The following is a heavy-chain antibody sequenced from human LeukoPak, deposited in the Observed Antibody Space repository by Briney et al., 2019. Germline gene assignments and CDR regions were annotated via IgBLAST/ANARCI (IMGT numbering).Heavy chain of an antibody. V-gene: IGHV3-15*01. CDR1: GFTLSNAW. D-gene: IGHD2-2*01. J-gene: IGHJ4*02. Sequence: GGSLRLSCAASGFTLSNAWMSWVRQAPGTGQERVGRIKSKSDGGTTDYAAPVKDRFSISRDDSENTLYLQMNSLKTEDTAVYYCTTVYCSSTSCLDYWGQGTLVTVSS. CDR3: TTVYCSSTSCLDY. CDR2: IKSKSDGGTT.